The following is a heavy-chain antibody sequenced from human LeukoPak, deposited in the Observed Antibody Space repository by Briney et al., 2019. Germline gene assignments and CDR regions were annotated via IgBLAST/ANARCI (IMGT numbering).Heavy chain of an antibody. D-gene: IGHD2-2*01. J-gene: IGHJ4*02. CDR3: ARVVGYCSSTSCYYFDY. CDR2: IYYSGST. Sequence: SETLSLTCTVSGGSISSSSYYWGWIRQPPGKGLEWIGSIYYSGSTYYNPSLKSRVTISVDTSKNQFSLKLSSVTAADTAVYYCARVVGYCSSTSCYYFDYWGQGTLVTVSS. CDR1: GGSISSSSYY. V-gene: IGHV4-39*07.